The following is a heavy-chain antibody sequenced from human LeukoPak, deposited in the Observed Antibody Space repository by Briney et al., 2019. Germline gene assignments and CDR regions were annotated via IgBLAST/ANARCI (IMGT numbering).Heavy chain of an antibody. CDR3: ARDLRCGSGGSCYSQYYFDY. CDR2: IYTSGST. Sequence: SETLSLTCTVSGGSISSYYWSWIRQPAGKGLEWIGRIYTSGSTNYSPSLKSRVTMSVDTSKNQFSLKLSSVTAADTAVYYCARDLRCGSGGSCYSQYYFDYWGQGTLVTVSS. CDR1: GGSISSYY. V-gene: IGHV4-4*07. D-gene: IGHD2-15*01. J-gene: IGHJ4*02.